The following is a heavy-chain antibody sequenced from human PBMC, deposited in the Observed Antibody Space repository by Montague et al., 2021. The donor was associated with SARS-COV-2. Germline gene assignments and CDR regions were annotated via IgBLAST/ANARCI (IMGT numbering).Heavy chain of an antibody. CDR2: IYYSGST. D-gene: IGHD3-3*01. V-gene: IGHV4-31*03. CDR3: ARDAINRITIFGVVTRGWYFDL. Sequence: TLSLTCTVSGGSISSGGYYWSWNRQHPGKGLEWIGFIYYSGSTYYNPSLTSRVTISVDTSKNQFSLKLSSVTAADTDVYYCARDAINRITIFGVVTRGWYFDLWGRGTLVTVSS. J-gene: IGHJ2*01. CDR1: GGSISSGGYY.